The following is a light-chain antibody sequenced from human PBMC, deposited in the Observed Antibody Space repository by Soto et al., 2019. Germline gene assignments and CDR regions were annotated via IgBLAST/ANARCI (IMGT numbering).Light chain of an antibody. J-gene: IGKJ2*01. Sequence: EIVMTQSPATLSLSPGERAALSCRASQSINSELAWYQQKPGQPPRLLIHGASTRATGVPARFTGSESGSEFTLTISGLQSEDFAVYYCQQGHNWPLTFGQGTRLEI. V-gene: IGKV3-15*01. CDR1: QSINSE. CDR3: QQGHNWPLT. CDR2: GAS.